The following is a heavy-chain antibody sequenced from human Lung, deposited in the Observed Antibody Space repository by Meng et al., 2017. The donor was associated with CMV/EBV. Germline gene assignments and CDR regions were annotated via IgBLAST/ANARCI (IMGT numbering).Heavy chain of an antibody. V-gene: IGHV1-18*01. Sequence: ASXXVSXKASGYTFTSYGISWVRQDPGQGLEWMGWISAYNGNTNYAQKFQGRVIMTTDTFTSTAYMELRSLRSDDTAVYYCARDWELVTHGGDYWGQGPLVTVSS. CDR3: ARDWELVTHGGDY. CDR1: GYTFTSYG. J-gene: IGHJ4*02. D-gene: IGHD3-10*01. CDR2: ISAYNGNT.